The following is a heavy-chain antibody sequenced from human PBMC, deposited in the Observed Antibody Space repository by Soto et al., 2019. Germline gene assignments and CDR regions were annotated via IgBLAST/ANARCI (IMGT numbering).Heavy chain of an antibody. J-gene: IGHJ4*02. D-gene: IGHD1-20*01. Sequence: EVQLVESGGGLVQPGGSQRLSCVASGFTFTDYWMSWVRQAPGKGLEWVANIKADGSERYYVDSLKGRFAISRDSAKNSISLQMNSLRVEDTGVCYCVREGEPYKRCCRKGGAYDYWGPGTLVTVSS. CDR3: VREGEPYKRCCRKGGAYDY. CDR2: IKADGSER. CDR1: GFTFTDYW. V-gene: IGHV3-7*01.